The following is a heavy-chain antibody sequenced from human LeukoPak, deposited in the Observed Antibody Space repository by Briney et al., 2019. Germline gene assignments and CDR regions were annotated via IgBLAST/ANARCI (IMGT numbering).Heavy chain of an antibody. J-gene: IGHJ4*02. Sequence: GWPLRLSCAASGFTFSSYAMHWVRQAPGKGLEWVAAISYDGSEDYYADSVKGRFTISRDNSENTLYLQMNTPRAEDTAVYYCASSGSYRFDYWGQGTLVTVSS. D-gene: IGHD1-26*01. V-gene: IGHV3-30-3*01. CDR2: ISYDGSED. CDR3: ASSGSYRFDY. CDR1: GFTFSSYA.